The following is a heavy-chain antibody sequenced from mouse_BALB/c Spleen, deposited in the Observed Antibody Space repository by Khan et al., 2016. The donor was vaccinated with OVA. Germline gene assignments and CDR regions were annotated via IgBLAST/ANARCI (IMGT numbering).Heavy chain of an antibody. Sequence: VQLQQSGAELVRPGASVKLSCKTSGYIFTSYWIHWVKQRSGQGLEWIARIYPGTDNTYYGEKLKDKATLTADKSSSTAYLQLTSLKSEDSAVYFCAREEALYYFDYWGQGTTLTVSS. D-gene: IGHD1-1*01. CDR3: AREEALYYFDY. CDR1: GYIFTSYW. J-gene: IGHJ2*01. CDR2: IYPGTDNT. V-gene: IGHV1S132*01.